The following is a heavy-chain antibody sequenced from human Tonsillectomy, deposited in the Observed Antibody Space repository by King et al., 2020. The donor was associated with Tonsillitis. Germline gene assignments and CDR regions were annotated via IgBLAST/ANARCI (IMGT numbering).Heavy chain of an antibody. J-gene: IGHJ4*02. CDR2: IYYSGST. CDR1: GGSISSSSYY. V-gene: IGHV4-39*01. CDR3: ARQEGDYYDSSGYYYVDDY. Sequence: LQLQESGPGLVKPSETLSLTCTVSGGSISSSSYYWGWIRQPPGKGLEWIGSIYYSGSTYYNPSLKSRVTISVDTSKNQFSLKLSSVTAADTAVYYCARQEGDYYDSSGYYYVDDYWGQGTLVTVSS. D-gene: IGHD3-22*01.